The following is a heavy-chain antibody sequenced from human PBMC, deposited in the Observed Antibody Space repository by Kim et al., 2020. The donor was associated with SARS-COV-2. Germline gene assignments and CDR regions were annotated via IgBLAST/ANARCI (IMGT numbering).Heavy chain of an antibody. CDR3: AHHLITYYFDY. V-gene: IGHV2-5*01. J-gene: IGHJ4*02. Sequence: DKRHSPSLKSRLTITKDTSKNQVVLTMTNMDPVDTATYYCAHHLITYYFDYWGQGTLVTVSS. CDR2: DK. D-gene: IGHD3-16*01.